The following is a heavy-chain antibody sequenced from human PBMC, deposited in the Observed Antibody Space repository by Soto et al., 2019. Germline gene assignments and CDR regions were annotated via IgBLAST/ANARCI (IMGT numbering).Heavy chain of an antibody. Sequence: SETLSLTCTVSGCSISSCGYYWSCIPQHPGKGLEWIGYIYYSESTYYNPSLKSRVTISADTSKNQFSLKLSSVTAADTAVYYCARFSALSGSYGFDYWGQGTLVTVSS. CDR2: IYYSEST. J-gene: IGHJ4*02. CDR1: GCSISSCGYY. CDR3: ARFSALSGSYGFDY. D-gene: IGHD1-26*01. V-gene: IGHV4-31*03.